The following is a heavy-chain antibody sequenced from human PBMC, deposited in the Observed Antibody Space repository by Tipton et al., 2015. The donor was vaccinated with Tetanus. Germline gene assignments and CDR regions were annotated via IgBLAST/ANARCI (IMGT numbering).Heavy chain of an antibody. CDR1: GFTFSSYS. D-gene: IGHD3-10*01. CDR2: ISSSSSTI. Sequence: SLRLSCAASGFTFSSYSMNWVRQAPGKGLEWVSYISSSSSTIYYADSVKGRFTISRDNAKNSLYLQMNSLRDEDTAVYYCARDTTGFWFGELAWFDPWGQGTLVTVSS. CDR3: ARDTTGFWFGELAWFDP. V-gene: IGHV3-48*02. J-gene: IGHJ5*02.